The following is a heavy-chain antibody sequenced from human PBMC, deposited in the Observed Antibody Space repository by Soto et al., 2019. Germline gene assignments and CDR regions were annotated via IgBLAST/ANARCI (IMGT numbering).Heavy chain of an antibody. CDR1: GFTFSSYA. J-gene: IGHJ4*02. CDR3: AKGLVAFTAAGMVVL. Sequence: PGGSLRLSCAASGFTFSSYAMSWVRQAPGKGLEWVSAISGSGGSTYYADSVKGRFTISRDNSKNTLYLQMNSLRAEDTAVYYCAKGLVAFTAAGMVVLWGQGTLVTVSS. CDR2: ISGSGGST. D-gene: IGHD6-13*01. V-gene: IGHV3-23*01.